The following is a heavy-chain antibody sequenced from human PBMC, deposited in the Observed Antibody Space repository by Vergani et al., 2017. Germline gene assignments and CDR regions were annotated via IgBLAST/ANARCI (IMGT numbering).Heavy chain of an antibody. J-gene: IGHJ4*02. CDR2: INPNSGGT. D-gene: IGHD3-10*01. Sequence: QVQLVQSGAEVKKPGASVKVSCKASGYTFTGYYMHWVRQAPGQGLEWMGWINPNSGGTNYAQKFQGRVTMTRDTSISTAYMELSRLRSDNTAVYYCATAEPERITMVRGVISPLDYWGQGTLVTVSS. V-gene: IGHV1-2*02. CDR1: GYTFTGYY. CDR3: ATAEPERITMVRGVISPLDY.